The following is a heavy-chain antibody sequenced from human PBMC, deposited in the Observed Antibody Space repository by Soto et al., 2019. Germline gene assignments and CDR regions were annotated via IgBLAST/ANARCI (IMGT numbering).Heavy chain of an antibody. D-gene: IGHD2-2*02. J-gene: IGHJ4*02. CDR2: INHSGST. Sequence: SGTMAITRAVYGGSFCGYYWSWIRQPPGKGLAWIGEINHSGSTNYNPSLKSRVTISVDTSKNQFSLKLSSVTAADTAVYYCARGLVVVPAAIANLGYYFDYWGQGTLVTVSS. CDR1: GGSFCGYY. CDR3: ARGLVVVPAAIANLGYYFDY. V-gene: IGHV4-34*01.